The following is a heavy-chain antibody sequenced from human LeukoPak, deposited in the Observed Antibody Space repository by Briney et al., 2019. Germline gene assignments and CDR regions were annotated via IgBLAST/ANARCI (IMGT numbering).Heavy chain of an antibody. V-gene: IGHV3-23*01. Sequence: PGGSLRLSCAASGFTFSSYAMSWVRQAPGKGLEWVSAISGSGGSTYYADSVKGRFTISRDNSKNTLYLQMNSLRAEDTAVYYCANIRGYSGYPPFPGDYWGQGTLVTVSS. J-gene: IGHJ4*02. CDR2: ISGSGGST. CDR3: ANIRGYSGYPPFPGDY. D-gene: IGHD5-12*01. CDR1: GFTFSSYA.